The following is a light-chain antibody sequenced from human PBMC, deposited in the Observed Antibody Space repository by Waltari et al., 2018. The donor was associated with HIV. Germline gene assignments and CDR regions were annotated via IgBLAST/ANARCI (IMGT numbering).Light chain of an antibody. CDR3: AAWDDSLNGVV. Sequence: QSVLTQSPSASGTPGQRVIISCSGSSSNIGGRNYVNWYQLLPGTAPKLLIYKNNQRPSGVPDRFSGSKSGTSASLAISGLQSEDEADYYCAAWDDSLNGVVFGGGTKLTVL. J-gene: IGLJ2*01. CDR2: KNN. CDR1: SSNIGGRNY. V-gene: IGLV1-44*01.